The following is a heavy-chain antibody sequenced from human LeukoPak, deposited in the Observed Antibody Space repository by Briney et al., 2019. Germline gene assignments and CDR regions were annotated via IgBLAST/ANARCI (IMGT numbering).Heavy chain of an antibody. V-gene: IGHV2-5*02. D-gene: IGHD6-19*01. CDR2: FYWDDEK. Sequence: SGPTLVKPTETLTLTCTFSGFSLTTSGVGVGWIRQPPGKALEWLTLFYWDDEKRFSPSLKSRLTITKDTSKNQVVLTMTNMDPVDTATFYCARYLAVSGTGSFDYWGQGTLVTVSS. J-gene: IGHJ4*02. CDR3: ARYLAVSGTGSFDY. CDR1: GFSLTTSGVG.